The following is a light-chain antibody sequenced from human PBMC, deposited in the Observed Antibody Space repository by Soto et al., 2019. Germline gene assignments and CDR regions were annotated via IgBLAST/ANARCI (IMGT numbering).Light chain of an antibody. CDR1: GSNIGAGYN. Sequence: QSVLTQPPSVSGAPGQRVTISCTGSGSNIGAGYNVHWYQQLPGTAPKLLIYGNSNRPSGVPDRFSGSKSGTSASLAITGLQAGDEADYYCQSYDTSLTVIFGGGTKLTVL. V-gene: IGLV1-40*01. J-gene: IGLJ2*01. CDR2: GNS. CDR3: QSYDTSLTVI.